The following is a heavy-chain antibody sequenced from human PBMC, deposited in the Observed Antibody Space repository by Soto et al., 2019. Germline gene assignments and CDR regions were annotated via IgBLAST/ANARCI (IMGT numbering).Heavy chain of an antibody. D-gene: IGHD3-22*01. CDR1: GFTFSRYA. CDR3: ARVGVGVVVILGYFDY. Sequence: QVQLVESGGGVVQPGRSLRLSCAASGFTFSRYAMHWVRQAPGKGLEWVAVISYDGSNKYYADSVKGRFTISRDNSKNTLYLQMNSLRAEDTAVYYCARVGVGVVVILGYFDYWGQGTLVTVSS. V-gene: IGHV3-30-3*01. J-gene: IGHJ4*02. CDR2: ISYDGSNK.